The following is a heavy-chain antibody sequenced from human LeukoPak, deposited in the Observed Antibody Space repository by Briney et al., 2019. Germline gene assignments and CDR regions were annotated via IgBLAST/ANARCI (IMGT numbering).Heavy chain of an antibody. J-gene: IGHJ6*04. CDR1: GYTFTSYD. CDR3: ARDRAYYDILTGLSVLDV. CDR2: ISAYNGNT. Sequence: ASVKVSCKASGYTFTSYDISWVRQAPGQGLEWMGWISAYNGNTNYAQKLQGRVTMTTDTSTSTAYMELRSLRSDDTAVYYCARDRAYYDILTGLSVLDVWGKGTTVTVSS. D-gene: IGHD3-9*01. V-gene: IGHV1-18*01.